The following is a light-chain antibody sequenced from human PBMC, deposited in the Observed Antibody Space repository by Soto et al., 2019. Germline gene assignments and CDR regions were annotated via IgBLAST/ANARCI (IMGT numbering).Light chain of an antibody. V-gene: IGKV3-15*01. CDR1: QSVSSN. CDR3: QQYNNWPPT. J-gene: IGKJ1*01. Sequence: EMVMTQSPATLSVSPGERATLSCRASQSVSSNLAWYQQKPGQAPRLLLYGASTRATGIPARFSGSGSGTEFTLTISSLQSEDFAVYYCQQYNNWPPTFGQGTKVEIK. CDR2: GAS.